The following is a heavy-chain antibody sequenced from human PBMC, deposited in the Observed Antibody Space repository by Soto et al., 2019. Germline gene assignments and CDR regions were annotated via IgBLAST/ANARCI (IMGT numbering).Heavy chain of an antibody. CDR3: ARAVAAAGRDWYFDL. CDR1: GGSISSGGYY. J-gene: IGHJ2*01. Sequence: SETLSLTCTVSGGSISSGGYYWSWIRQHPGKGLEWIGYIYYSGSTHYNPSLKSRVTISVDTSKNQFPLKLSSVTAADTAVYYCARAVAAAGRDWYFDLWGRGTLVTVSS. CDR2: IYYSGST. D-gene: IGHD6-13*01. V-gene: IGHV4-31*03.